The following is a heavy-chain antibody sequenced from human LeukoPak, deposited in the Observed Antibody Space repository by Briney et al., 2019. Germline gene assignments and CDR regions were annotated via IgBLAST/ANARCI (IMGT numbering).Heavy chain of an antibody. J-gene: IGHJ4*02. D-gene: IGHD4-17*01. V-gene: IGHV4-4*07. CDR2: IYSSGNT. CDR1: GVSFSSYY. CDR3: ARGPYGD. Sequence: SETLSLTCTVSGVSFSSYYWTWIRQPAGKGLEWIGRIYSSGNTNYNPSLESRVTMSIDTSKNQFSLKLSSVTAADTAVYYCARGPYGDWGQGTLVTVSS.